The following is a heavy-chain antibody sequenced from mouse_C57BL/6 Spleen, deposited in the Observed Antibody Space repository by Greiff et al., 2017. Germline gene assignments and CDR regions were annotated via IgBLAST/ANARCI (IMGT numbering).Heavy chain of an antibody. CDR2: IDPEDGET. V-gene: IGHV14-2*01. J-gene: IGHJ4*01. Sequence: EVQLQESGAELVKPGASVKLSCTASGFNITDYYMHWVKQRTEQGLEWIGRIDPEDGETKYAPKFQGKATITADTSSNTAYLQLSSLTSEDTAVYYCARYQDYYYGSSYHYYAMDYWGQGTSVTVSS. CDR3: ARYQDYYYGSSYHYYAMDY. D-gene: IGHD1-1*01. CDR1: GFNITDYY.